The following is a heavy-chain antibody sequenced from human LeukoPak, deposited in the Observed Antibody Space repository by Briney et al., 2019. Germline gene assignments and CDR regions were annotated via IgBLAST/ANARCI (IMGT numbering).Heavy chain of an antibody. Sequence: GGSLRLSCAASGFTVSSNYMSWVRQAPGKGLEWVSVIYSGGSTYYADSVKGRFTISRDNSKNTLYLQMNSLRAEDTAVYYCARSIAPVKRWFDPWGQGTLVTVSS. J-gene: IGHJ5*02. D-gene: IGHD3-16*02. CDR3: ARSIAPVKRWFDP. V-gene: IGHV3-66*02. CDR2: IYSGGST. CDR1: GFTVSSNY.